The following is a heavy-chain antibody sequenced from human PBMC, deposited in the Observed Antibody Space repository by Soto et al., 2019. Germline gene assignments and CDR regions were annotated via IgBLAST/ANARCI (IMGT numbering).Heavy chain of an antibody. CDR1: GFTFSSYA. CDR3: AREAFPPEDYGDYKRPSQPRKAPPLVNALDY. V-gene: IGHV3-64*01. Sequence: GGSLRLSCAASGFTFSSYAMHWVRQAPGKGLEYVSAISSNGGSTYYANSVKGRFTISRDNSKNTLYLQMGSLRAEDMAVYYCAREAFPPEDYGDYKRPSQPRKAPPLVNALDYWGQGTLVTVSS. J-gene: IGHJ4*02. CDR2: ISSNGGST. D-gene: IGHD4-17*01.